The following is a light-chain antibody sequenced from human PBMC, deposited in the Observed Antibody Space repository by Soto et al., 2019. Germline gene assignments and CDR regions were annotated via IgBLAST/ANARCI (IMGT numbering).Light chain of an antibody. CDR1: QSVSSN. CDR2: GAS. CDR3: QQYSNWPLVT. Sequence: EIVMTQSPATLSVPPGERATLSCRASQSVSSNLAWYQQKPGQGPRLLIYGASSRATGIPARFSGSGSGTEFTLTISSLQSEDFAVYYCQQYSNWPLVTFGGGTKVDIK. V-gene: IGKV3-15*01. J-gene: IGKJ4*01.